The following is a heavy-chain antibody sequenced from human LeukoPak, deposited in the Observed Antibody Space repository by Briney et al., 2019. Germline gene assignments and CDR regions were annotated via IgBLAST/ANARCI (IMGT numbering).Heavy chain of an antibody. CDR1: GFIFSNCW. V-gene: IGHV3-7*01. J-gene: IGHJ3*02. Sequence: GGSLRLSCETSGFIFSNCWMTWVRQAPGKGLEWVANIKTDASEKYYADSVKGRFTISRDNAKNSLYLQMNSLRAEDTAVYYCARLAAPDAFDIWGQGTMVTVSS. D-gene: IGHD6-13*01. CDR2: IKTDASEK. CDR3: ARLAAPDAFDI.